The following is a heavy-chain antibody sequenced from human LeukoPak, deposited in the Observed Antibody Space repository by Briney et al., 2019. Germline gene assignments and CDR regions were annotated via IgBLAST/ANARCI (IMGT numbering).Heavy chain of an antibody. V-gene: IGHV3-23*01. Sequence: GGSLGLSCAASGFTFSSYAMSWVRQAPGKGLEWVSAISGSGGSTYYADSVKGRFTISRDNSKNTLYLQMNSQRAEDTAVYYCAKDRRVVSGNWFDPWGQGTLVTVSS. J-gene: IGHJ5*02. CDR2: ISGSGGST. CDR1: GFTFSSYA. D-gene: IGHD2-15*01. CDR3: AKDRRVVSGNWFDP.